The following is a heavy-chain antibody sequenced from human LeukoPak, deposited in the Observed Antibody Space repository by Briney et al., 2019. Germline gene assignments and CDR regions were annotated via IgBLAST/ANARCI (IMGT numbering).Heavy chain of an antibody. CDR2: IYYSGST. CDR3: ASRNDILTGYVFDF. CDR1: GGSVSSSIYY. Sequence: SETLSLTCTVSGGSVSSSIYYWGWIRQPPGKGLEWIGSIYYSGSTSYNPSLKSRVTISVDTSKNQFSLKLTSVTAADTAVYYCASRNDILTGYVFDFRGQRTLVTVSS. D-gene: IGHD3-9*01. V-gene: IGHV4-39*01. J-gene: IGHJ4*02.